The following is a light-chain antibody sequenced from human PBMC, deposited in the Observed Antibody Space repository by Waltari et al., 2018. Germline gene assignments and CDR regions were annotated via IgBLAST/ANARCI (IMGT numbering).Light chain of an antibody. Sequence: EIVMTQSPTTLSVSPGERVTLSCRASQSVTTNLAWYQQKPGQAPRILIYGASTRATGIPARFTGSGSGTEFTLTISSLQSEDSAVYFCQQYDAWPPWTFGQGTKVEIK. J-gene: IGKJ1*01. CDR2: GAS. CDR3: QQYDAWPPWT. V-gene: IGKV3-15*01. CDR1: QSVTTN.